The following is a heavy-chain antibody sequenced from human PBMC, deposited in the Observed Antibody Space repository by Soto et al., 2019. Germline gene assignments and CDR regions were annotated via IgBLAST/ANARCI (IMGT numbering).Heavy chain of an antibody. CDR3: ARDLKEYCSDGNCNWSDP. CDR2: ISYSGST. Sequence: PSETLSLTCAVYGGSFSGYYWSWIRQPPGKGLEWIGYISYSGSTDYNPSLKSRVTISFDASKNQISLQVRSATAADAAVYYCARDLKEYCSDGNCNWSDPWGQGTLVTVSS. D-gene: IGHD2-15*01. CDR1: GGSFSGYY. J-gene: IGHJ5*02. V-gene: IGHV4-59*01.